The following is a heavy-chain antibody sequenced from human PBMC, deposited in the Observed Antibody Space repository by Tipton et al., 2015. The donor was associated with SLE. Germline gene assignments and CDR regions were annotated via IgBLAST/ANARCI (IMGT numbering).Heavy chain of an antibody. CDR1: GFTFSDYY. CDR2: ISRSGSSI. V-gene: IGHV3-11*04. D-gene: IGHD2/OR15-2a*01. Sequence: SLRLSCAASGFTFSDYYMSWIRQAPGKGLEWVSYISRSGSSIYYADSVKGRFTISRENAMNSLYLQMNSLRAGDTAVYYCVRGSPFDAFDIWGQGTMVTVSS. J-gene: IGHJ3*02. CDR3: VRGSPFDAFDI.